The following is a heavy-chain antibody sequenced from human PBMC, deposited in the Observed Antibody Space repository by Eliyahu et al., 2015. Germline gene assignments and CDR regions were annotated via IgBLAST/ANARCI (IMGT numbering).Heavy chain of an antibody. CDR2: IYHSGST. CDR1: GXSXSSGGYS. D-gene: IGHD1-26*01. Sequence: QLQLQESGSGLVKPSQTLSXTCAVXGXSXSSGGYSWXWIRQPPGKGLEGVGYIYHSGSTYYNPSLKSRVTISVDRSKNQFSLKLSSVTAADTAVYYCAREGYSGSYFVAFDIWGQGTMVTVSS. V-gene: IGHV4-30-2*01. J-gene: IGHJ3*02. CDR3: AREGYSGSYFVAFDI.